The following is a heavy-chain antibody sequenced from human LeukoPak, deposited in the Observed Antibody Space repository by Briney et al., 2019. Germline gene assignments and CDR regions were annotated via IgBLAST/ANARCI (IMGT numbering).Heavy chain of an antibody. J-gene: IGHJ4*02. CDR1: GFTFSSYS. CDR3: AREDTAMVLYYFDY. V-gene: IGHV3-21*01. Sequence: GGSLRLSCAASGFTFSSYSMNWVRQAPGKGLEWVSSISSSSSYIYYADSVKGRFTISRDNAKNSLYLQMNSLRAEDTAVYHCAREDTAMVLYYFDYWGQGTLVTVSS. D-gene: IGHD5-18*01. CDR2: ISSSSSYI.